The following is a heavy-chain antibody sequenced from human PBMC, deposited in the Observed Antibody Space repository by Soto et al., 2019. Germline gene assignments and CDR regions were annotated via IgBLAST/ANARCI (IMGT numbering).Heavy chain of an antibody. V-gene: IGHV3-7*01. D-gene: IGHD6-6*01. CDR3: GRDLPSISGRPGGWFDP. J-gene: IGHJ5*02. Sequence: PGGSLRLSCAASGFIFSRYWMSWVRQAPGKGLEWVANIRHDGSEKSYVDSVKGRFTISRDNAKNSLYLQMNSLRAEDTAVYFCGRDLPSISGRPGGWFDPWGQGTLVTVSS. CDR2: IRHDGSEK. CDR1: GFIFSRYW.